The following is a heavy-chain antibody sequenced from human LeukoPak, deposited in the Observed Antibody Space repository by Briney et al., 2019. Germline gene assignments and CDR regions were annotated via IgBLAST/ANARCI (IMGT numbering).Heavy chain of an antibody. CDR1: GIILSSYW. CDR3: AREFRSGYNSRWFDY. J-gene: IGHJ5*01. V-gene: IGHV3-7*01. Sequence: PGGSLRLSCAASGIILSSYWMSWVRQAPGKGLEWVANIKQDGSEKWYVDSVKGRFTFSRDNAKNSLYLQMNSLRVEDTAVYYCAREFRSGYNSRWFDYWGQGTLVTVSS. D-gene: IGHD6-19*01. CDR2: IKQDGSEK.